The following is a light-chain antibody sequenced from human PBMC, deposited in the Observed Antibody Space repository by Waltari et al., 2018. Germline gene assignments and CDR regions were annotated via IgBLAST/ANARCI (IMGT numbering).Light chain of an antibody. CDR1: QSVNRW. V-gene: IGKV1-5*03. J-gene: IGKJ1*01. Sequence: DIQMTQSPSTLSASVGDRDTITCRASQSVNRWLAWYQQKPGKAPKLLISKASALQNGVAPRFSGGGSGTEFTLTISNLQPDDSSTYYCQQYEAFPVTFGQGTKVEIK. CDR2: KAS. CDR3: QQYEAFPVT.